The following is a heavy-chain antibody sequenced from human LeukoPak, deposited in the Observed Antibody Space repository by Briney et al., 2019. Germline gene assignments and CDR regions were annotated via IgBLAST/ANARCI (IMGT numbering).Heavy chain of an antibody. D-gene: IGHD6-13*01. V-gene: IGHV3-30-3*01. CDR3: ARDPFSIAAAGSYFDY. CDR1: GFTFSSYA. Sequence: GRSLRLSCAASGFTFSSYAMHWVRQAPGKGLEWVAVISYDGSNKYYADSVKGRFTISRDNSKNTLYLQMNSLRAEDTAVYYCARDPFSIAAAGSYFDYWGRGTLVTVSS. CDR2: ISYDGSNK. J-gene: IGHJ4*02.